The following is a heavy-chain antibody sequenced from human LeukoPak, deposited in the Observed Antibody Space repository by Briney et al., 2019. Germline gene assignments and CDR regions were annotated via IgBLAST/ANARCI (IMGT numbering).Heavy chain of an antibody. CDR3: ARARYDILTGYYTPPLYFDY. D-gene: IGHD3-9*01. CDR1: GFTFSSYG. CDR2: IYSGGST. V-gene: IGHV3-66*01. Sequence: PGGSLRLSCAASGFTFSSYGMHWVRQAPGKGLEWVSVIYSGGSTYYADSVKGRFTISRDNSKNTLYLQMNSLRAEDTAVYYCARARYDILTGYYTPPLYFDYWGQGTLVTVSS. J-gene: IGHJ4*02.